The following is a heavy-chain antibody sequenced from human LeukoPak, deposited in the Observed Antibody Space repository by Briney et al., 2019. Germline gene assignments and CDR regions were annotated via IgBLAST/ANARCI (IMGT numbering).Heavy chain of an antibody. D-gene: IGHD6-19*01. Sequence: GGSLRLSCAASGFTFSSYAMSWVRQAPGKGLEWVSAISGSGGSTYYADSVKGRITISRDNSKNTLYLQMNSLRAEDTAVYYCAKVPGIAVAYFDYWGQGTLVTVSS. J-gene: IGHJ4*02. V-gene: IGHV3-23*01. CDR1: GFTFSSYA. CDR2: ISGSGGST. CDR3: AKVPGIAVAYFDY.